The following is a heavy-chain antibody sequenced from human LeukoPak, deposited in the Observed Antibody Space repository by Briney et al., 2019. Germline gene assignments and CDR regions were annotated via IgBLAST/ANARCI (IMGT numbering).Heavy chain of an antibody. CDR1: GGTFSKYT. CDR2: ITPLFGTA. Sequence: GASVKVSCKASGGTFSKYTISWVRQRPGQGLEWMGGITPLFGTANYAQKFQGRVTMTTDTSTSTAYMELRSLRSDDTAVYYCARDRPTVTTRYYYYGMDVWGQGTTVTVSS. V-gene: IGHV1-69*05. J-gene: IGHJ6*02. D-gene: IGHD4-17*01. CDR3: ARDRPTVTTRYYYYGMDV.